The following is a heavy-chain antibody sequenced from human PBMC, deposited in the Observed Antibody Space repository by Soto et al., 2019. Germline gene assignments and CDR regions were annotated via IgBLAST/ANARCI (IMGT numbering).Heavy chain of an antibody. J-gene: IGHJ4*02. Sequence: EVQLLESGGDLVQRGGSLRLSCAASGFTFSGYGMSWVRQAPGKGLEWVSSIISNGSNTYYVDSVKGRFAISRDNSKNTLYLQMNILTVEDTAVYYCAKEQGRVAAALDYWGQGTLVTVSS. CDR1: GFTFSGYG. V-gene: IGHV3-23*01. D-gene: IGHD6-13*01. CDR2: IISNGSNT. CDR3: AKEQGRVAAALDY.